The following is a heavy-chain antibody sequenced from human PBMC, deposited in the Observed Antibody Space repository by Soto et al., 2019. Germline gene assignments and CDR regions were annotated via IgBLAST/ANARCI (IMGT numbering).Heavy chain of an antibody. CDR3: ARVGRTNWFDP. J-gene: IGHJ5*02. Sequence: SETLSLTCTVSGGSISSGGYYWSWIRQHPGKGLEWIGYIYYSGSTYYNPSLKSRVTISVGTSKNQFSLKLSSVTAADTAVYYCARVGRTNWFDPWGQGTLVTVSS. CDR1: GGSISSGGYY. CDR2: IYYSGST. V-gene: IGHV4-31*03.